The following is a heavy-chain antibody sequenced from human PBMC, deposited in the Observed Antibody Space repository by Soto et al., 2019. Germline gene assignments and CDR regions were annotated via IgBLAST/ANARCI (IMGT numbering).Heavy chain of an antibody. D-gene: IGHD3-10*01. CDR3: ANGSGSYYKRLFFDY. Sequence: SETLSLTCAVSGYSISSGYYWGWIRQPPGKGLEWIGNIYHSGSTYYNPSLKSRVTISVDTSNNQFSLKLSSVTAADTAVYYCANGSGSYYKRLFFDYWGQGTPVTVS. CDR2: IYHSGST. CDR1: GYSISSGYY. J-gene: IGHJ4*02. V-gene: IGHV4-38-2*01.